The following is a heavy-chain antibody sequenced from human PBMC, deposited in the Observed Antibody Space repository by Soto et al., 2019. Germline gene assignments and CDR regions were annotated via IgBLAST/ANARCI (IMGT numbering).Heavy chain of an antibody. V-gene: IGHV4-39*01. D-gene: IGHD3-3*01. CDR2: MDYSGRA. CDR3: ARHKMITIVGVAPIGGIFDY. J-gene: IGHJ4*02. CDR1: GGSMSSSTYY. Sequence: QVPLQESAPGLVKPSETLSVNCTVFGGSMSSSTYYWGWIRQPPGKGMKWIGGMDYSGRAYYNPSLKSRVTISVDTSKNNFSLKLSSVTASDTAVYYCARHKMITIVGVAPIGGIFDYWGQGDLVSVSS.